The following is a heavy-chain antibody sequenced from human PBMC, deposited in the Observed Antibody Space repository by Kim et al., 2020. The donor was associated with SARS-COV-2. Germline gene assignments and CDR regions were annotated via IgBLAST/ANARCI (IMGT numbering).Heavy chain of an antibody. CDR3: VSSTYRTYVFGHFDM. J-gene: IGHJ3*02. V-gene: IGHV3-30-3*01. D-gene: IGHD3-10*02. CDR2: ISYDGSSK. CDR1: GFPFGDHD. Sequence: GGSLRLSCAASGFPFGDHDMHWVRQAPGKGLEWLAIISYDGSSKYYRASVKGRFTISRDNSENTLYLHMTSMTTEAAVVYFCVSSTYRTYVFGHFDMWG.